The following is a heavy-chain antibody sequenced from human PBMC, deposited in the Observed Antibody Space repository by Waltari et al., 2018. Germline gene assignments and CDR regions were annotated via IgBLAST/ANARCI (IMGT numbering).Heavy chain of an antibody. D-gene: IGHD3-10*01. CDR1: GYTFTGYY. CDR2: INPNSGGT. Sequence: QVQLVQSGAEVKKPGASVKVSCKASGYTFTGYYMHWVRQAPGQGLEWMGWINPNSGGTNYAQKFQGRVTMTRDTSISTAYMELSRLRSDDTAVYYCARETRRVLLWFGELVDYWGQGTLVTVSS. CDR3: ARETRRVLLWFGELVDY. J-gene: IGHJ4*02. V-gene: IGHV1-2*02.